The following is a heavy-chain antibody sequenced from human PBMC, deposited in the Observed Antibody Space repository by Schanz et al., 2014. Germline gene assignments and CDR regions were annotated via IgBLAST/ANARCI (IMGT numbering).Heavy chain of an antibody. D-gene: IGHD2-2*01. Sequence: QVQLVQSGTEVKKPGASVKVSCKASGGTFSSYAISWVRQAPGQGLEWIGWISTSIGNTNYAQKVQGRVTMTTDTSTGTAYIELRSLRSDDTAVYYCARDRRRYCSTASCLHDNWFDPWGQGTLVIVSS. CDR2: ISTSIGNT. CDR3: ARDRRRYCSTASCLHDNWFDP. V-gene: IGHV1-18*01. CDR1: GGTFSSYA. J-gene: IGHJ5*02.